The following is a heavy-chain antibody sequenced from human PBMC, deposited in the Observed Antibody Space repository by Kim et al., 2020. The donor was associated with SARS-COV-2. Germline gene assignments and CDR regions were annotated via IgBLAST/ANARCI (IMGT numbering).Heavy chain of an antibody. Sequence: GGNTSYTHSGKGRFTIARDTSKNTRYLQMNSLRAEDTAVYYCAKSLRFDPWGQGTLVTVSS. CDR2: GGNT. V-gene: IGHV3-23*01. J-gene: IGHJ5*02. CDR3: AKSLRFDP.